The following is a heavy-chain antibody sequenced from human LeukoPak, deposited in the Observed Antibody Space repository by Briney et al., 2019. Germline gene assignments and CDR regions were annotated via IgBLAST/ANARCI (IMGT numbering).Heavy chain of an antibody. D-gene: IGHD4-17*01. J-gene: IGHJ3*02. CDR1: GFTFSTYG. CDR3: ARDTLVYADSPDAFDI. CDR2: ISGSAATT. Sequence: GGSLRLSCAASGFTFSTYGMTWVRQAPGKGLEWVSAISGSAATTFYADSVKGRFTISRDNSKNTLYLQMNSLRDEDTAVYYCARDTLVYADSPDAFDIWGQGTMVTVSS. V-gene: IGHV3-23*01.